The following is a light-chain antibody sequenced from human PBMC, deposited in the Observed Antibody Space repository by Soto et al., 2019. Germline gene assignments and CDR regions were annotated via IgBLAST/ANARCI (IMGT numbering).Light chain of an antibody. CDR1: SSNIGAGYD. J-gene: IGLJ1*01. CDR3: QSYDSSLGGSGV. CDR2: GNT. V-gene: IGLV1-40*01. Sequence: QSVLTQPPSVSGAPGQRVTISCTGGSSNIGAGYDVHWYQQLPGTAPKLLIYGNTNRPSGVPDRFSGSKSGTSASLAITGLQAEDEADYYGQSYDSSLGGSGVFGTGTKLTVL.